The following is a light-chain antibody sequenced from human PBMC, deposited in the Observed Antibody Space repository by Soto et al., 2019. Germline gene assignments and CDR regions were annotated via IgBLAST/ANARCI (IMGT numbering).Light chain of an antibody. J-gene: IGLJ1*01. Sequence: QSALTQPASVSGSPGQSTNISCTGTSSDVGGYNYVSWYQHHPGKAPKLIIYDVSNRPSGVSNPFSGSKSGNTASLTISGLQPEDEADYYCSSYTTSNTRQIVLGTGTKVTVL. CDR2: DVS. CDR3: SSYTTSNTRQIV. V-gene: IGLV2-14*03. CDR1: SSDVGGYNY.